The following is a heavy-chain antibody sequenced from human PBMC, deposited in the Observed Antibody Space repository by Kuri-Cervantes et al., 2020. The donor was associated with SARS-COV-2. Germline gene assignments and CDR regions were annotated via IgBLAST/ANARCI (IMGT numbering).Heavy chain of an antibody. V-gene: IGHV3-21*01. D-gene: IGHD3-3*01. CDR3: ARGGFLEWFLDY. CDR2: ISSSSSYI. J-gene: IGHJ4*02. CDR1: GFTVSYNS. Sequence: GESLKISCAATGFTVSYNSMTWVRLAPGKGLEWVSSISSSSSYIYYADSVKGRFTISRDNAKNSLYLQMNSLRAEDTAVYYCARGGFLEWFLDYWGQGTLVTVSS.